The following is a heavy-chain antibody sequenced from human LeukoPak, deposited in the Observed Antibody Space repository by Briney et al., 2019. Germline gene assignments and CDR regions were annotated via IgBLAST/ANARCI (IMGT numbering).Heavy chain of an antibody. V-gene: IGHV3-33*06. CDR3: AKPVGDIWSAYYNYMDV. CDR1: GFTFSNYG. J-gene: IGHJ6*03. Sequence: AGGSLRLSCEASGFTFSNYGMHWVRQAPGKGLEWVALILYDGSNKYYADSVKGRLAISRDNSKNTLYLQMNSPRAEDTAVYYCAKPVGDIWSAYYNYMDVWGKGTTVIVSS. D-gene: IGHD3-3*01. CDR2: ILYDGSNK.